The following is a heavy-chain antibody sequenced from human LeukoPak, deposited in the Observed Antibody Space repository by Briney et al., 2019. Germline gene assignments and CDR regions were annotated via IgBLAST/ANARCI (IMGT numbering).Heavy chain of an antibody. Sequence: GGSLTLSCAPSGFTFSSYAMQWVRQAPGKGLEWVAVISYDGSNNYYADSVKGRFTISRATSKNTLHLQMNSPRAEDTAVYYCARDRGSYSYYYYGMDVWGQGTTVTVSS. V-gene: IGHV3-30-3*01. CDR1: GFTFSSYA. CDR2: ISYDGSNN. D-gene: IGHD1-26*01. CDR3: ARDRGSYSYYYYGMDV. J-gene: IGHJ6*02.